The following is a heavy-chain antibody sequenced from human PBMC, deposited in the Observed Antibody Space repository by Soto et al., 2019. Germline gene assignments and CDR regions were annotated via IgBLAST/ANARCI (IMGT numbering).Heavy chain of an antibody. Sequence: QVQLVQSGAEVKKPGASVKVSCKASGYTFTSYYMHWVRQATGQGLEWMGIINPSGGSTSYAQKFQGRVTMTTDTSTSTVYMELSSLRSEDTAVYYCARSSGWYYRAFDIWGQGTMVTVSS. D-gene: IGHD6-19*01. CDR2: INPSGGST. J-gene: IGHJ3*02. CDR3: ARSSGWYYRAFDI. CDR1: GYTFTSYY. V-gene: IGHV1-46*03.